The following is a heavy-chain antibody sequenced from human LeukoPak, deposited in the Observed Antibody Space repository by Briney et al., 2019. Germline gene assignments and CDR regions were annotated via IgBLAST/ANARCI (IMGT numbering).Heavy chain of an antibody. Sequence: ETLSLTCTVSGGSISSGGYYWSWIRQHPGKGLEWVSTVTGGGDSTYYADSVKGRLTISRDNSKNTLYLQMNSLRAEDTAIYYCAKDLYGDCDIDYWGQGTLVTVSS. V-gene: IGHV3-23*01. D-gene: IGHD4-17*01. CDR3: AKDLYGDCDIDY. CDR2: VTGGGDST. CDR1: GGSISSGGYY. J-gene: IGHJ4*02.